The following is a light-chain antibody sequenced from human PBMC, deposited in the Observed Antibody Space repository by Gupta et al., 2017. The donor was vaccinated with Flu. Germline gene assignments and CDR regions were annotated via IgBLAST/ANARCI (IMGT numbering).Light chain of an antibody. Sequence: QSVLTQPLSVSGAPGQRVTISCTGSTSNIGAGYDVHWYQQLPGTAPKLLIYGNNNRPSGVPDRFSGSKSGTSASLAITGLQAEDEADYYCQSYDSSLSAWVFGGGTQLTVL. CDR2: GNN. CDR1: TSNIGAGYD. V-gene: IGLV1-40*01. CDR3: QSYDSSLSAWV. J-gene: IGLJ3*02.